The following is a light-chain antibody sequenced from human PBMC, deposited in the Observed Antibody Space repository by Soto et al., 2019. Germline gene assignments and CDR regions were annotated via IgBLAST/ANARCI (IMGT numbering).Light chain of an antibody. CDR3: HQRSSSPRT. CDR1: QSISSY. CDR2: AAS. J-gene: IGKJ1*01. V-gene: IGKV1-39*01. Sequence: DSQITQSPTSLAAGVRDIVTITWRASQSISSYLNWYQQKPGKAPKLLIYAASSLQSGVPSRFSGSGSGTDFTLTIRSLQPEDFAPSYPHQRSSSPRTLRQGTQLDIK.